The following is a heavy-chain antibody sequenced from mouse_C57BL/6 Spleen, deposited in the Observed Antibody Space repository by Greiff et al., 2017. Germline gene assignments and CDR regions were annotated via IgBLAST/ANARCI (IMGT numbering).Heavy chain of an antibody. CDR2: LYPGDGDT. J-gene: IGHJ4*01. V-gene: IGHV1-80*01. Sequence: VQLQQSGAELAKPGASVKISCKASGYAFSSYGMNLVKQRTGKGLEWIGQLYPGDGDTNYNGKFKGKATLTADKSSSTAYMQLISLTSEDSAVYFGASYGSSYGDYAMDYWGQGTSVTVSS. CDR1: GYAFSSYG. CDR3: ASYGSSYGDYAMDY. D-gene: IGHD1-1*01.